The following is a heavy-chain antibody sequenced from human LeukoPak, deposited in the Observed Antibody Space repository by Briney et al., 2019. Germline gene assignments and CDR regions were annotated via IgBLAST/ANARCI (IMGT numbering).Heavy chain of an antibody. CDR3: ARQGHLTGDPTVNWFDP. CDR1: GGTFSSYA. J-gene: IGHJ5*02. Sequence: SVKVSCKASGGTFSSYAISWARQAPGQGLEWMGGIIPIFGTANYAQKFQGRVTITADESTSTAYMELSSLRSEDTAVYYCARQGHLTGDPTVNWFDPWGQGTLVTVSS. D-gene: IGHD3-9*01. CDR2: IIPIFGTA. V-gene: IGHV1-69*01.